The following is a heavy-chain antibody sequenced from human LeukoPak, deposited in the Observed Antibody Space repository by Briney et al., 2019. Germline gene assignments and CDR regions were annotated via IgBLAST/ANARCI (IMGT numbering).Heavy chain of an antibody. V-gene: IGHV4-34*01. CDR1: GGSFSGYY. J-gene: IGHJ2*01. Sequence: SETLSLTCAVYGGSFSGYYWSWIRQPPGKGLEWIGEINHSGSTNYNPSLKSRVTISIDTSKNQFSLKLTSVTAADTAVYYCAGYREYWDWHFDLWGRGAPVTVSP. D-gene: IGHD2-8*02. CDR3: AGYREYWDWHFDL. CDR2: INHSGST.